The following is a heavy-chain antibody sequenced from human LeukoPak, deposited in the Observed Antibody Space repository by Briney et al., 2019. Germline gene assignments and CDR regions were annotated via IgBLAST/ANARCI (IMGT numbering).Heavy chain of an antibody. D-gene: IGHD5-18*01. CDR1: GGSISTYY. CDR3: ARDKAHSYGRYFDP. J-gene: IGHJ5*02. V-gene: IGHV4-59*01. CDR2: ISYGNT. Sequence: PSETLSLTCTVSGGSISTYYWNWIRQTPGKGLEWIGHISYGNTDYNPSLKSRVTISVDTSKNQFSLKLTSVTAADTAVYYCARDKAHSYGRYFDPWGQGALVTVSP.